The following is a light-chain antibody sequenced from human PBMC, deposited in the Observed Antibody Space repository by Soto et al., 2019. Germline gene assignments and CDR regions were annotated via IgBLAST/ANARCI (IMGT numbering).Light chain of an antibody. V-gene: IGKV1-5*03. Sequence: DIPMTQSPSTLSASVGDRVTITCRASQSVNSWLAWYQQKPGKAPKLLIYEASNLESGVPSRFSGSGSGTEFTLTISSLQPDDFATYYCQQYNNYSTFGQGTKVEIK. J-gene: IGKJ1*01. CDR1: QSVNSW. CDR3: QQYNNYST. CDR2: EAS.